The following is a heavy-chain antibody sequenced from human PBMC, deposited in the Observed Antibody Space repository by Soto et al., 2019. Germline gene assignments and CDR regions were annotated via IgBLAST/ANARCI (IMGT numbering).Heavy chain of an antibody. CDR2: IYYTGNT. CDR1: GGSISSGGTGSY. J-gene: IGHJ4*02. V-gene: IGHV4-31*03. D-gene: IGHD1-1*01. Sequence: QVQLQESGPGLVKPSQTLSLTCTVSGGSISSGGTGSYWTWIRQLPGKGLEWIGYIYYTGNTYYNPSLKSRPTISIDTSENHFSLKLTSVTAADTAVYFCASGHDPYKVRYWAQGTLVTVSS. CDR3: ASGHDPYKVRY.